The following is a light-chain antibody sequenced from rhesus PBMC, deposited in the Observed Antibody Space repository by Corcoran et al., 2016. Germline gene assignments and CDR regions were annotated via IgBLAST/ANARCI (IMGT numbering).Light chain of an antibody. V-gene: IGKV1-74*01. CDR2: KAS. CDR3: QHAYGTPLT. CDR1: ENVNNF. Sequence: DIQMTQSPSSLSASVGDRVTITCRASENVNNFLNWYQQKPGKAPKLLIYKASTLESGVPSRFSGSGSVTDYTFTINSLQPEDVATYYCQHAYGTPLTCGGGTKVEIK. J-gene: IGKJ4*01.